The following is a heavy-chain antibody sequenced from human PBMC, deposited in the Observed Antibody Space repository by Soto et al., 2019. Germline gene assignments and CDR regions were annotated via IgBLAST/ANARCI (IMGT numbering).Heavy chain of an antibody. V-gene: IGHV3-15*07. Sequence: EVQLVESGGGLVKPGGSLRLSCAASGFTFTDAWMNWVRQAPGKGLEWVGHIKSNASGGTTDYAAPVKGRFTISRDDSKSTLYLQMNNLKTEDTAVYYCTGDTSGYYYPSHWGQGTLVTVSS. D-gene: IGHD3-22*01. CDR2: IKSNASGGTT. J-gene: IGHJ1*01. CDR3: TGDTSGYYYPSH. CDR1: GFTFTDAW.